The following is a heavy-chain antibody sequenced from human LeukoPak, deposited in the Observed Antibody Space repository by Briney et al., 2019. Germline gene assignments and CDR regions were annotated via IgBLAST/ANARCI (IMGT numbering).Heavy chain of an antibody. V-gene: IGHV3-30*02. CDR2: IPYDGSDK. J-gene: IGHJ6*03. CDR1: GFTFSNYG. D-gene: IGHD6-13*01. Sequence: GGSLRLSCAASGFTFSNYGMHWVRQAPGKWREWVAFIPYDGSDKYYADSVKGRFTISRDNSKKTLYLQMNSLRAQDTAVFSCAEDKAAAGTIYFDLWGKGPTVTVSS. CDR3: AEDKAAAGTIYFDL.